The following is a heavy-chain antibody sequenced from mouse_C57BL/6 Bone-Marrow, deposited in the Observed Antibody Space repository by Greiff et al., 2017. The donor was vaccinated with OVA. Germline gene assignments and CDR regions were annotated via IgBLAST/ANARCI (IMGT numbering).Heavy chain of an antibody. Sequence: QVQLQQPGAELVRPGSSVKLSCKASGYTFTSYWMDWVKQRPGQGLEWIGNIYPSDSETHYNQKFKDKATLTVDKSSSTAYMQLSSLTSEDSAVYYCARWVMTTVGAPFDYWGQGTTLTVSS. J-gene: IGHJ2*01. CDR2: IYPSDSET. CDR3: ARWVMTTVGAPFDY. CDR1: GYTFTSYW. D-gene: IGHD1-1*01. V-gene: IGHV1-61*01.